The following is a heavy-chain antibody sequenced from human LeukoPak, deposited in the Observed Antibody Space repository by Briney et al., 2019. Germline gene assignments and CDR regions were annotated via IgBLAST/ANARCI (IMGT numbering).Heavy chain of an antibody. Sequence: GRSLRLSCVASGFSFSGYAIHWVRQAPGKGLEWVALISYNGGRKDYADSVKGRFTIDRDNSKNTVYLHMNSLRPDDTAIYFCARQEARNYYYEGLDYWGQGNLVTVSS. CDR2: ISYNGGRK. CDR1: GFSFSGYA. D-gene: IGHD3-22*01. V-gene: IGHV3-30*04. CDR3: ARQEARNYYYEGLDY. J-gene: IGHJ4*02.